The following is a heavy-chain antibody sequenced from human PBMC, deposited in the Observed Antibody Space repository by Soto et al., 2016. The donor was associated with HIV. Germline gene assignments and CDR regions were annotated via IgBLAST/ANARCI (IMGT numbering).Heavy chain of an antibody. Sequence: EVQLVESGGGLVQPGGSLRLSCAASGFTFSSYSMNWVRQAPGKGLEWVSYISSSSSTIYYADSVKGRFTISRDNAKNSLYLQLNSLRTEDTGIYYCARDGHMVDLDYVGPGNPGHRLL. D-gene: IGHD2-21*01. CDR3: ARDGHMVDLDY. CDR2: ISSSSSTI. V-gene: IGHV3-48*01. J-gene: IGHJ4*02. CDR1: GFTFSSYS.